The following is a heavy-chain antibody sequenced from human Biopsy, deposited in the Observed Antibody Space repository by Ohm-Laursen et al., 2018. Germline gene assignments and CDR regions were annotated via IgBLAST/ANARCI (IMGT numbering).Heavy chain of an antibody. CDR1: GFIFRDYW. V-gene: IGHV3-7*01. CDR3: ARGLTVLNYFYGLDP. Sequence: SLRPSCAASGFIFRDYWLTWVRQAPGKGLEWVGNIHRFIISTDNAKNSLYLQMSSLRVEDTAVYYCARGLTVLNYFYGLDPWGQGTTVTVSS. D-gene: IGHD4-17*01. CDR2: I. J-gene: IGHJ6*02.